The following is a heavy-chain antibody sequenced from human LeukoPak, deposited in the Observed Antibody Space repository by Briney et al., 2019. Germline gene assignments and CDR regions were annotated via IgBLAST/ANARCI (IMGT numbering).Heavy chain of an antibody. D-gene: IGHD3-22*01. CDR2: INVYSGNT. CDR3: ARTASYYYDSSGYPIDY. J-gene: IGHJ4*02. CDR1: GYTFTNYG. Sequence: GASVKVSCKASGYTFTNYGISWVRQAPGQGLEWMGWINVYSGNTNYAQKLQGRVTMTTDTSTSTAYMGLRSLRSDDTAVYYCARTASYYYDSSGYPIDYWGQGTLVTVSS. V-gene: IGHV1-18*01.